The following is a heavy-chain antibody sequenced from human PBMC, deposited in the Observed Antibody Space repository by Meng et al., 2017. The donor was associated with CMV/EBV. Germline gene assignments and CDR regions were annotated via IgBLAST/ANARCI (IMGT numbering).Heavy chain of an antibody. Sequence: GESLKISCAASGFTFSSYAMHWVRPAPGKGLEWVAVISYDGSNKYYADSVKGRFTISRDNSKNTLYLQMNSLRAEDTAVYYCARVGVGGNPGYYYYYYGMDVWGQGTTVTVSS. D-gene: IGHD4-23*01. J-gene: IGHJ6*02. V-gene: IGHV3-30*04. CDR3: ARVGVGGNPGYYYYYYGMDV. CDR2: ISYDGSNK. CDR1: GFTFSSYA.